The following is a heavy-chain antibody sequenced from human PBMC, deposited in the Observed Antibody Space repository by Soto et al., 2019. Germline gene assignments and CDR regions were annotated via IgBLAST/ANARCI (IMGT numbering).Heavy chain of an antibody. V-gene: IGHV4-30-2*06. CDR1: GGSISSGGYS. CDR3: ARESRDGSRYFDY. CDR2: IYHGGST. D-gene: IGHD5-12*01. Sequence: QLQLQESGPGLVKPSQTLSLTCAVSGGSISSGGYSWNWIRQSPAQGLEWIGCIYHGGSTYYNPSLQSRVTLSVDRSKNHCSLNVTSVTAADAAVYFCARESRDGSRYFDYWGQGILVTVSS. J-gene: IGHJ4*02.